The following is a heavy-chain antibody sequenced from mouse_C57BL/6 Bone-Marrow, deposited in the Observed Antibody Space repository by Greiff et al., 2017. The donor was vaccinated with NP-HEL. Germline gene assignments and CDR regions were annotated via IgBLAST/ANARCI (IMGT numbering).Heavy chain of an antibody. J-gene: IGHJ1*03. CDR3: ARHGHWYFDV. CDR1: GFTFSSYG. D-gene: IGHD3-1*01. Sequence: EVQGVESGGDLVKPGGSLKLSCAASGFTFSSYGMSCVRQTPDKRLEWVATISSGGSYTYYPDSVKGRFTISRDNAKNTLYLQMSSLKSEDTAMYYCARHGHWYFDVWGTGTTVTVSS. V-gene: IGHV5-6*01. CDR2: ISSGGSYT.